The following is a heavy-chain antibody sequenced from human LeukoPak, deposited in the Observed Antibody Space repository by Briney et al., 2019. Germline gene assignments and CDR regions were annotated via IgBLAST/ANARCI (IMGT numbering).Heavy chain of an antibody. D-gene: IGHD1-7*01. Sequence: PGGSLRLSCVASGFTFSSYEVSWVRQAPGKGLEWVSYISSSGNSIEYADSVKGRFTISRDNAKNSLYLQMNSLRAEDTAVYYCARDGRITGTLHGHYYYYYMDVWGKGTTVTVSS. J-gene: IGHJ6*03. CDR1: GFTFSSYE. CDR3: ARDGRITGTLHGHYYYYYMDV. CDR2: ISSSGNSI. V-gene: IGHV3-48*03.